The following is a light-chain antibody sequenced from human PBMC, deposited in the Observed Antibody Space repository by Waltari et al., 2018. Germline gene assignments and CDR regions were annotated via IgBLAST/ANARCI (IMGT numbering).Light chain of an antibody. J-gene: IGLJ2*01. CDR1: GSDIGAYNY. Sequence: QSALTQPASVSGSPGQSITISCTGTGSDIGAYNYVSWYQQHPGKAPNLMIYDVRNRPSGVSNRFSCSKSGNTASLTISGLQAEDEADYYCSSYTSSSTYVVFGGGTKLTVL. V-gene: IGLV2-14*03. CDR3: SSYTSSSTYVV. CDR2: DVR.